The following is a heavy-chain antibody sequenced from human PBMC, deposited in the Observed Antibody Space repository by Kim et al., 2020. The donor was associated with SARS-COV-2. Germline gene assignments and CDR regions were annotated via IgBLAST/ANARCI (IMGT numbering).Heavy chain of an antibody. Sequence: GGSLRLSCAASGFTFSSYSMNWVRQAPGKGLEWVSSISSSSSYIYYADSVKGRFTISRDNAKNSLYLQMNSLRAEDTAVYYCARDPYGSGSYYSVYFDYWGQGTLVTVSS. CDR3: ARDPYGSGSYYSVYFDY. CDR2: ISSSSSYI. V-gene: IGHV3-21*01. CDR1: GFTFSSYS. J-gene: IGHJ4*02. D-gene: IGHD3-10*01.